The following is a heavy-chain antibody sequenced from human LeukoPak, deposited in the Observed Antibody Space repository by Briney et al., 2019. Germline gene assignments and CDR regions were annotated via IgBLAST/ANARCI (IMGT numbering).Heavy chain of an antibody. CDR2: IYYSGST. CDR1: GGSISNSNYC. D-gene: IGHD3-22*01. J-gene: IGHJ4*02. Sequence: SETLSLTCTVSGGSISNSNYCWGWIRQPPGKGLEWIGSIYYSGSTYYNPSLKIRVTISVDTSKKQFFLKLSSVTAADAAVYYCARVPYYYDRSGYYLGYYFDYWGQGTLATVSS. V-gene: IGHV4-39*07. CDR3: ARVPYYYDRSGYYLGYYFDY.